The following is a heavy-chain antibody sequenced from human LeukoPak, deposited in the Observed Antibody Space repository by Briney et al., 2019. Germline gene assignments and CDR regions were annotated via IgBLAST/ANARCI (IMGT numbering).Heavy chain of an antibody. D-gene: IGHD2-2*01. CDR1: GFTVSNNY. J-gene: IGHJ1*01. V-gene: IGHV3-66*01. Sequence: AGSLRLSCAASGFTVSNNYMSWVRQAPGKGLERVSVIYNDARTHYADSVKGRFTISRDNSKNTLYLQMNSLRAEDTAVYYCARELWGYCSTNSRPFQHWGQGTLVTVSS. CDR2: IYNDART. CDR3: ARELWGYCSTNSRPFQH.